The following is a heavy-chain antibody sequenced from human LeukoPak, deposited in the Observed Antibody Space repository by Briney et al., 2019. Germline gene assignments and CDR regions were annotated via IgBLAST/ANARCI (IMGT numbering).Heavy chain of an antibody. J-gene: IGHJ2*01. D-gene: IGHD6-6*01. CDR3: ARQPPHMPSRPYWYFDL. CDR1: GSSFSDYC. CDR2: IYAVDSDP. Sequence: GEPLTISCQGSGSSFSDYCIAWARRIPGKGLGCIGIIYAVDSDPRYRTSLVGPVTFSADQAVNTAYLQWSSLQASDTAIYYCARQPPHMPSRPYWYFDLWGRGTLVTVSS. V-gene: IGHV5-51*01.